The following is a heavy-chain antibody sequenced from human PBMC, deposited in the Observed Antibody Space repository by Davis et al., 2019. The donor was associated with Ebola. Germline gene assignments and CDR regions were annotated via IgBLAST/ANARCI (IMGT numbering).Heavy chain of an antibody. J-gene: IGHJ4*02. V-gene: IGHV3-21*05. CDR1: GFTLSGYS. CDR2: ISVSASYT. CDR3: ARDAYGDYGFDY. Sequence: GESLKISCAASGFTLSGYSMNWVRQAPGKGLEWVSYISVSASYTYYADSLKGRLTISRDNAKNSLYLQMNSLRAEDSAVYYCARDAYGDYGFDYWGQGALVTVSS. D-gene: IGHD4-17*01.